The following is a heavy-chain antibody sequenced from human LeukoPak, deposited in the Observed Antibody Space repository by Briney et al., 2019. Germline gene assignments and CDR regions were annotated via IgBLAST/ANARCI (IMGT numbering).Heavy chain of an antibody. Sequence: PGRSLRLSFAASGLTFDDYAMHSVRQAPGKGLEWVSGIIWNSGSIGYADSVKGRFTISRDNAKNSLYLQMNSLRAEDTALYYCAKDIAAAGNFDYWGRGTLVTVSS. D-gene: IGHD6-13*01. CDR1: GLTFDDYA. V-gene: IGHV3-9*01. CDR3: AKDIAAAGNFDY. J-gene: IGHJ4*02. CDR2: IIWNSGSI.